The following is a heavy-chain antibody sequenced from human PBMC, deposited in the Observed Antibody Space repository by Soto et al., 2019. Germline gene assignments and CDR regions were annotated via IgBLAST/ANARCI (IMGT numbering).Heavy chain of an antibody. J-gene: IGHJ4*02. CDR1: GGSISSTIYY. CDR2: IYYSGTT. CDR3: ARGALFDY. Sequence: SETLSLTCTVSGGSISSTIYYWAWIRQPPGKGLDWIGSIYYSGTTYYSGSLRSRLTMSVDTSKNQFSLSVNSVTAADTAVYYCARGALFDYWGQGTLVT. V-gene: IGHV4-39*02.